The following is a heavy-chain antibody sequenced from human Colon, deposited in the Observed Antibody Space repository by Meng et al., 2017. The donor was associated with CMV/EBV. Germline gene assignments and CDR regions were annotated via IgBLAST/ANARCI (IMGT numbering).Heavy chain of an antibody. V-gene: IGHV3-21*01. J-gene: IGHJ6*02. CDR3: AKGGAARPFGYYYGMDV. Sequence: GGSLRLSCGTSGFKFSSYRMNWVRQAPGKGLEWVSHIGTDNFDIFYADSVKGRFTISRDNAKNSLYLQMNSLRAEDTAVYYCAKGGAARPFGYYYGMDVWGQGTTVTVSS. CDR2: IGTDNFDI. CDR1: GFKFSSYR. D-gene: IGHD6-6*01.